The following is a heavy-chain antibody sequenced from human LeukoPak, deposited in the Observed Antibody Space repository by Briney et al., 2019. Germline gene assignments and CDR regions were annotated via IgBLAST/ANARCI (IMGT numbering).Heavy chain of an antibody. CDR2: IIPIFGTA. D-gene: IGHD5-24*01. Sequence: SVKVSCKASGYTFTGYYMHWVRQAPGQGLEWMGGIIPIFGTANYAQKFQGRVTITADESTSTAYMELSSLRSEDTAVYYCARGDGYNPTPYDYWGQGTLVTVSS. CDR1: GYTFTGYY. J-gene: IGHJ4*02. V-gene: IGHV1-69*13. CDR3: ARGDGYNPTPYDY.